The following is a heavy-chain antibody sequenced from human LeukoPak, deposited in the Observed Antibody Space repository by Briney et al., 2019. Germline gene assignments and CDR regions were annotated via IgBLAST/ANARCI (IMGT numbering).Heavy chain of an antibody. CDR2: ISKDGTNK. Sequence: GGSLRLSCTASGFTFKRFAMHWVRQAPGKGLDWLAVISKDGTNKYCVDSVKGRFTISRDNSKNTVYLQMSSLRAEDTAVYYCARGHSSGWYLTDYRGQGTLVTVSS. J-gene: IGHJ4*02. D-gene: IGHD6-19*01. V-gene: IGHV3-30-3*01. CDR1: GFTFKRFA. CDR3: ARGHSSGWYLTDY.